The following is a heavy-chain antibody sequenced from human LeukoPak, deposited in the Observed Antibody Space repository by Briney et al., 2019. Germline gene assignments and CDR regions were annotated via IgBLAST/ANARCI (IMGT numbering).Heavy chain of an antibody. CDR3: ATDVGATRAFDI. CDR1: GGTFSSYA. J-gene: IGHJ3*02. Sequence: ASVKVSCKASGGTFSSYAISWVRQAPGQGLEWMGRIIPILGIANYAQKFQGRVTITADKSTSTAYMELSSLRSEDTAVYYCATDVGATRAFDIWGQGTMVTVSS. D-gene: IGHD1-26*01. CDR2: IIPILGIA. V-gene: IGHV1-69*04.